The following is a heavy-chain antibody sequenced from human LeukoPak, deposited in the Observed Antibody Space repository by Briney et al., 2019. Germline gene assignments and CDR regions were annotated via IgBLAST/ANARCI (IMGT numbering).Heavy chain of an antibody. CDR1: GFTFSSYS. V-gene: IGHV3-21*01. CDR2: ISSSSSYI. Sequence: GGPLRLSCAASGFTFSSYSMNWVRQAPGKGLEWVSSISSSSSYIYYADSVKGRFTISRDNAKNSLYLQMNSLRAEDTAVYYCARAGYYYGSGSYLGYWGQGTLVTVSS. D-gene: IGHD3-10*01. CDR3: ARAGYYYGSGSYLGY. J-gene: IGHJ4*02.